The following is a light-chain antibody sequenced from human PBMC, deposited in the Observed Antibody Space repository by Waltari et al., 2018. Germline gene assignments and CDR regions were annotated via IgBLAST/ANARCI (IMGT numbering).Light chain of an antibody. J-gene: IGKJ1*01. CDR3: QQSYSSPQT. CDR2: SAS. V-gene: IGKV1-39*01. CDR1: QSISTY. Sequence: DIQMTDSPSSLSGSVGARVTITCRASQSISTYLNWYQQKPGKAPKLLISSASSLQSGVPSRFSGSGSGTDFTLTISSLQPEDFATYYCQQSYSSPQTFGQGTKVEIK.